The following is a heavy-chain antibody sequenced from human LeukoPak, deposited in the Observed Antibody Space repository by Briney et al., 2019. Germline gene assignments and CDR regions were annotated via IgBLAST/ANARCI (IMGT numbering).Heavy chain of an antibody. D-gene: IGHD3-10*01. J-gene: IGHJ4*02. V-gene: IGHV3-7*03. Sequence: GGSLRLSCAASGFTFSNCWMSWVRQAPGKGLEWVANIKQDGSEKYYVDSVKGRFTISRDNAKNTLYLQMNSLRAEDTAVYYCARWPAGSGSYYTPEGYWGQGTLVTVSS. CDR1: GFTFSNCW. CDR2: IKQDGSEK. CDR3: ARWPAGSGSYYTPEGY.